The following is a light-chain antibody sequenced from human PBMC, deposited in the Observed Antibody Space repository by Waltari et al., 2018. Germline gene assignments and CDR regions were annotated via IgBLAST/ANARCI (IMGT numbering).Light chain of an antibody. Sequence: DIQMTQSPSSLSASIGDRLTITCRASQDIRDYLVWFQQRPGKAPKSLIYAASNLQGGSPSRFSGSGSGTDFTLTISSLQPEDFATYYCQQYKTYPHSFGGGTKVEIK. J-gene: IGKJ4*01. V-gene: IGKV1-16*01. CDR2: AAS. CDR1: QDIRDY. CDR3: QQYKTYPHS.